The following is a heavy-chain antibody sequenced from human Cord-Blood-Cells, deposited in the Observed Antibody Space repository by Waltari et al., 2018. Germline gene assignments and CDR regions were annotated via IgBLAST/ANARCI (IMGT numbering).Heavy chain of an antibody. CDR2: INHSGST. CDR1: GRSFSGYY. CDR3: ARGHEGAARPGGAFEI. J-gene: IGHJ3*02. Sequence: QVQLQQWGAGLLKPSETLSLTCAAYGRSFSGYYWSWIRQPPGKGLEWVGEINHSGSTDYNPSLKMRVTISVETAKNQSSLRLGSVTVAYTAVYYCARGHEGAARPGGAFEIWGQGTMVTVSS. D-gene: IGHD6-6*01. V-gene: IGHV4-34*01.